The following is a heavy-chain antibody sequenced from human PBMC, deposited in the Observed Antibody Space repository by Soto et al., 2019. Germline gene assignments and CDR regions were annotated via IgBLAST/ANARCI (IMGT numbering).Heavy chain of an antibody. CDR1: GFSFSDYY. V-gene: IGHV3-11*01. D-gene: IGHD1-1*01. CDR2: ISDSGSMI. J-gene: IGHJ4*02. CDR3: AREDDPPLSPTRHFDY. Sequence: QVQLVESGGGLVKPGGSLKLSCAASGFSFSDYYMSWIRQAPGKGLEWVSYISDSGSMIYYADSLKGRFTITRHNTNNSLYLQMNSRRAEDTAVYYCAREDDPPLSPTRHFDYWGQGTLVTVSS.